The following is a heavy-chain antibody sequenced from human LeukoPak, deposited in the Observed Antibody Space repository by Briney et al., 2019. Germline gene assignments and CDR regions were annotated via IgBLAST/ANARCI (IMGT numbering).Heavy chain of an antibody. J-gene: IGHJ5*02. CDR1: GYTFSNYW. D-gene: IGHD6-25*01. V-gene: IGHV5-51*01. CDR2: IYPGDSDT. Sequence: GESLKISCEGSGYTFSNYWIGWVRQVPGKGLEWMGIIYPGDSDTRYSPSFQGQVTISADKSINTAYLQWSSLKAADTAIYYCVRLESAVATGWFDPWGQGTLVTVSS. CDR3: VRLESAVATGWFDP.